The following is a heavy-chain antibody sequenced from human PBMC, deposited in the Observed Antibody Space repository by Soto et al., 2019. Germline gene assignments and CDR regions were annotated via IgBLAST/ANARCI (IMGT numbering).Heavy chain of an antibody. V-gene: IGHV3-30*14. J-gene: IGHJ4*02. CDR3: ARGLIFCDDHNPCCHQFGY. Sequence: QVQLVDSGGGVVRPGASLTLSCAASGFTFHTYALHWVRQAPGKGLEWVAVISDDSSNEYFADSVRGRFTISRDNSRNSLALHVNSLRANDTAVYYGARGLIFCDDHNPCCHQFGYWGKGTQVIVSS. D-gene: IGHD2-15*01. CDR2: ISDDSSNE. CDR1: GFTFHTYA.